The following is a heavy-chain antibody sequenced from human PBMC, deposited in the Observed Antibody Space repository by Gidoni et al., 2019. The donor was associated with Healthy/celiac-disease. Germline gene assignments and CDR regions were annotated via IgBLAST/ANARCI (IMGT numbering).Heavy chain of an antibody. J-gene: IGHJ5*02. D-gene: IGHD6-13*01. CDR3: ARPSSSWYNWFDP. CDR2: INHSGST. CDR1: GGSFSGYY. Sequence: QVQLQQWGAGLLKPSETLSLTCAVYGGSFSGYYWSWIRQPPGKGLEWIGEINHSGSTNYNPSLKSRVTISVDTSKNQFSLKLSSVTAADTAVYYCARPSSSWYNWFDPWGQGTLVTVSS. V-gene: IGHV4-34*01.